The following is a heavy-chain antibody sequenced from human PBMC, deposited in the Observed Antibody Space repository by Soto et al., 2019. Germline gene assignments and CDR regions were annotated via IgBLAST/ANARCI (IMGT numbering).Heavy chain of an antibody. CDR3: TRARRTTLVLMVYDADPNDAFDI. D-gene: IGHD2-8*01. J-gene: IGHJ3*02. Sequence: GGSLRLACAASGFTSSSDAMSWVRQAPGKGLEWVSAISGSGGSTYYADSVKGRFTISRDNSKNTLYLQMNSLKTEDTAVYYCTRARRTTLVLMVYDADPNDAFDIWGQGTMVTVSS. V-gene: IGHV3-23*01. CDR1: GFTSSSDA. CDR2: ISGSGGST.